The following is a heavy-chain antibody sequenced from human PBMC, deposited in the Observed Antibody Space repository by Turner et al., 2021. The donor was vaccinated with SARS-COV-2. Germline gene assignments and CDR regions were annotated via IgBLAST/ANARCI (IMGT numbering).Heavy chain of an antibody. CDR1: GGSISQFY. CDR3: ARDGDLRRNWFDP. Sequence: QVPLQESGPRLVKPSETLSLPCSVSGGSISQFYWRWIRQPAGKGLAWIGRVYSSGGTNYNPALRSRITMSIDTSKNQFSLRLSSVTAADTAVYYCARDGDLRRNWFDPWGQGTLVTVSS. J-gene: IGHJ5*02. D-gene: IGHD4-17*01. V-gene: IGHV4-4*07. CDR2: VYSSGGT.